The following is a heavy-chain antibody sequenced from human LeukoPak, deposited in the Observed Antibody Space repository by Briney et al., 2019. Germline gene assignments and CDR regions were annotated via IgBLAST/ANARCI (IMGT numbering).Heavy chain of an antibody. CDR1: GGSFSGYY. CDR2: INHSGST. V-gene: IGHV4-34*01. CDR3: ARGDRLRFLEWPRRAFDI. J-gene: IGHJ3*02. D-gene: IGHD3-3*01. Sequence: SETLSLTCAVYGGSFSGYYWSWIRQPPGKGLEWIGEINHSGSTNYNPSLKSRVTISVDTSKNQFSLKLSSVTAADTAVYYCARGDRLRFLEWPRRAFDIWGQGTMVTVSS.